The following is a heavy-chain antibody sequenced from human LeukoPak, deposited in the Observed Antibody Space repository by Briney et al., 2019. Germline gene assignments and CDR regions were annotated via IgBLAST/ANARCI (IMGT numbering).Heavy chain of an antibody. J-gene: IGHJ4*02. Sequence: GGSLRLSCAASGFTFSSYGMHWVRQAPGKGLEWVAVISYDGSNKYYADSVKGRFTISRDNSKNTLYLQMNSLRAEDTAVYYCARVPGQYSSSWSFDYWGQGTLVTVSS. CDR3: ARVPGQYSSSWSFDY. V-gene: IGHV3-30*19. CDR1: GFTFSSYG. D-gene: IGHD6-13*01. CDR2: ISYDGSNK.